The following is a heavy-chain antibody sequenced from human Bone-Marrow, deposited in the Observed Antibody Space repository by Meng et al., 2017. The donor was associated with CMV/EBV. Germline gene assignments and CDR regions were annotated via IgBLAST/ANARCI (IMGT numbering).Heavy chain of an antibody. J-gene: IGHJ4*02. D-gene: IGHD3-10*01. CDR1: SGSVNSGSYY. CDR2: IYYSGST. CDR3: ARNLYYGSGLDY. V-gene: IGHV4-61*01. Sequence: SESLSLTCPVSSGSVNSGSYYWSWLRKPPGKGLEWIGRIYYSGSTKYSSSLKSRVTITVDMSKNPFSLRLGSVTAADTAVYFCARNLYYGSGLDYWGRGTLVTVSS.